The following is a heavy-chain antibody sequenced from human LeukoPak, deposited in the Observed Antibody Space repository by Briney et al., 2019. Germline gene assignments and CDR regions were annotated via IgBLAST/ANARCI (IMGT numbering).Heavy chain of an antibody. V-gene: IGHV1-2*02. CDR3: ARDRRRDLVFDY. CDR2: IDPNSGGT. J-gene: IGHJ4*02. CDR1: ALTYTGYY. Sequence: VSVKVSCKASALTYTGYYIHWVRQAPGQGLEWMGWIDPNSGGTNYAQKFQGRVILSRDTSINTAYMELSRLRSDDTAVYYCARDRRRDLVFDYWGQGTLVTVSS.